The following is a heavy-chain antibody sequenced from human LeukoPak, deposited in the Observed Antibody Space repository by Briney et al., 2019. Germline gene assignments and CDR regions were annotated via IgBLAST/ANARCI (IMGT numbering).Heavy chain of an antibody. J-gene: IGHJ6*03. CDR1: GFDFSGYS. CDR3: AGVSVGQGGDHILFYMDV. Sequence: RGSLRLSCAASGFDFSGYSMTWVRQAPGKGLEWVASMTSSSTYIDYADSVKGRFTLSRDNAENSLYLQMHSLRVDDMAVYYCAGVSVGQGGDHILFYMDVWGKGTTVTVSS. V-gene: IGHV3-21*01. CDR2: MTSSSTYI. D-gene: IGHD2/OR15-2a*01.